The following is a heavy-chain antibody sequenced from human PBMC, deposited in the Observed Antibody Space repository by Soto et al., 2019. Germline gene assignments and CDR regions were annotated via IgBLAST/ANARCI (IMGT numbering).Heavy chain of an antibody. D-gene: IGHD6-13*01. V-gene: IGHV3-11*01. CDR2: ISSSGSTK. Sequence: PGVSLRLSCAASGFIFRDYFMSWIRQAPGKGLEWVSYISSSGSTKYYADSVKGRFTISRDNAKNSLYLQMNSLRAEDTAVYYCARASVSSCVHWGQGTLVTVSS. CDR1: GFIFRDYF. J-gene: IGHJ4*02. CDR3: ARASVSSCVH.